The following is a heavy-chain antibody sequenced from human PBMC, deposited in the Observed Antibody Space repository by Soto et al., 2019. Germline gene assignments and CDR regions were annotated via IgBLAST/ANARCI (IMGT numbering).Heavy chain of an antibody. CDR1: GFSLITSGVG. J-gene: IGHJ4*02. V-gene: IGHV2-5*02. CDR2: IYWVDDK. CDR3: AHAMAPRIFDY. Sequence: QITLKEAGPTLVKPTQTLTLTCSFSGFSLITSGVGVGWIRQPPGKALEWLALIYWVDDKGYSTSLKSRLTITKDTPRNQVVLTMTNRDPADTATYYCAHAMAPRIFDYWGQGTLVTVSS.